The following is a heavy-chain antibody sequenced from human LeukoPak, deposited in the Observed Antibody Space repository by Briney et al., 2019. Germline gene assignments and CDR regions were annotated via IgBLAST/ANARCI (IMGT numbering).Heavy chain of an antibody. CDR1: GFTFSSYW. V-gene: IGHV3-48*04. J-gene: IGHJ6*03. CDR3: AREERITMVRGATYYMDV. CDR2: VSSSGSTI. Sequence: GGSLRLSCAASGFTFSSYWMSWVRQAPGKGLEWVSYVSSSGSTIYYADSVKGRFTISRDNAKNSLYLQMNSLRAEDTAVYYCAREERITMVRGATYYMDVWGKGTTVTISS. D-gene: IGHD3-10*01.